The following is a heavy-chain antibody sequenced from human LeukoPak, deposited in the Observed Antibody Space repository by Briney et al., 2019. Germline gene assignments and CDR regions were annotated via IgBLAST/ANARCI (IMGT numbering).Heavy chain of an antibody. V-gene: IGHV4-31*03. Sequence: PSETLSLTCTVSGGSTYISGTYWTWIRQFPETGLEWIGYIYYSGSTYYNPSLKSRITISLDTSNNQFSLRMSSVTAADTAVYYCARAAGNWFDPWGQGTLVTVSS. CDR2: IYYSGST. J-gene: IGHJ5*02. CDR3: ARAAGNWFDP. D-gene: IGHD3-10*01. CDR1: GGSTYISGTY.